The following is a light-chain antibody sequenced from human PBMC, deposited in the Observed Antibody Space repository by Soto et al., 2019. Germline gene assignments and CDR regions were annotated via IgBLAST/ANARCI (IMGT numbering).Light chain of an antibody. CDR3: QSYDSSLKAYV. V-gene: IGLV1-40*01. J-gene: IGLJ1*01. Sequence: QSVLTQPPSVSGAPGQRVTISCAGSSFNIGAGYDVHWYQHLPGTAPKLLIYGNTNRPSGVPDRFSGSKSGTSASLAITGLQAEDEADYYCQSYDSSLKAYVFGTGTKLTVL. CDR1: SFNIGAGYD. CDR2: GNT.